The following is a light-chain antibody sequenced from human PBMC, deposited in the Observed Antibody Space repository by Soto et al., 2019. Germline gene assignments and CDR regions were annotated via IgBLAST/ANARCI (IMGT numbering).Light chain of an antibody. Sequence: DIQMTQSPSTLSGSVGDRVTITCRASQTISSWLAWYQQKPGKAPKLLIYKASTLKSGVPSRFSGSGSGTEITLNISSPQHDDFANYYCQQYNSYTEAFGQGTKGDIK. CDR3: QQYNSYTEA. V-gene: IGKV1-5*03. CDR1: QTISSW. CDR2: KAS. J-gene: IGKJ1*01.